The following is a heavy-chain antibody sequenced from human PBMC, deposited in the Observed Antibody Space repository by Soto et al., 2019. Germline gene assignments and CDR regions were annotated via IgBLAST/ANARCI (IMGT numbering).Heavy chain of an antibody. J-gene: IGHJ3*02. V-gene: IGHV3-48*01. D-gene: IGHD1-7*01. CDR3: ARDHQLELQDIPVRLRATLGAFDI. CDR1: GFTFSSYS. CDR2: ISSSSSTI. Sequence: GGSLRLSCAASGFTFSSYSMNWVRQAPGKGLEWVSYISSSSSTIYYADSVKGRFTISRDNAKNSLYLQMNSLRAEDTAVYYCARDHQLELQDIPVRLRATLGAFDIWGQGTMVTVSS.